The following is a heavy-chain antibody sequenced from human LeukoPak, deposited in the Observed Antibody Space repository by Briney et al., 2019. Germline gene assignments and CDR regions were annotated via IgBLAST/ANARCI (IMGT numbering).Heavy chain of an antibody. CDR1: GFSLSNYD. D-gene: IGHD4-17*01. CDR2: IGIGGDT. Sequence: GGSLRLSCAASGFSLSNYDMHWVRQATGKGLEWVSAIGIGGDTSYTDSVRGRFTISRENAKNSLNLQMNILTDGDTAVYCCARGRVHGDSFGWYFDLWGRGTLVTVSS. CDR3: ARGRVHGDSFGWYFDL. J-gene: IGHJ2*01. V-gene: IGHV3-13*01.